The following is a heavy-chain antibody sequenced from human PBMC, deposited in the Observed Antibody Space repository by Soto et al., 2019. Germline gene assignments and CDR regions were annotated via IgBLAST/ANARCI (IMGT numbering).Heavy chain of an antibody. J-gene: IGHJ4*02. V-gene: IGHV3-23*01. CDR2: ISGGSSVT. CDR1: GFTFSDYA. Sequence: EVHLLESGGGLVQRGGSLRLSCTASGFTFSDYAMTWVRQAPGKGLEWVSTISGGSSVTYYGDSVKGRFTISRDNAKKTRFLQLNRLSAEDTATYYCAKVLSKNYYYPFDFWGQGTQVTVSS. CDR3: AKVLSKNYYYPFDF. D-gene: IGHD3-10*01.